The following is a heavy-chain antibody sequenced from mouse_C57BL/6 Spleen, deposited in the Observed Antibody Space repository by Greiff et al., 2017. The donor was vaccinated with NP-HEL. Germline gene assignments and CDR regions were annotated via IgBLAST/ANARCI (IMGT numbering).Heavy chain of an antibody. CDR1: GFSFNTYA. CDR3: VSGGLDY. CDR2: IRSKSNNYAT. J-gene: IGHJ2*01. Sequence: DVKLVESGGGLVQPKGSLKLSCAASGFSFNTYAMNWVRQAPGKGLEWVARIRSKSNNYATYYADSVKDRFTSSRDDSDSMLYLQMNNLKTEDTAMYYCVSGGLDYWGQGTTLTVSS. V-gene: IGHV10-1*01.